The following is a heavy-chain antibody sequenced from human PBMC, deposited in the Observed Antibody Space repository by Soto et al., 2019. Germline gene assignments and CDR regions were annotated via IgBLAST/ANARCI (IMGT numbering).Heavy chain of an antibody. V-gene: IGHV3-53*01. CDR2: IESGSNT. J-gene: IGHJ6*02. CDR1: PFTVSSSY. D-gene: IGHD2-15*01. Sequence: GGSQRLSFNASPFTVSSSYMSSVRQPPAMGLVWVAVIESGSNTHYADSVKGRFTISKDNSKNMIYLQLHTLRAEDTAVYYCAKDLGPLRLLYCYFYGLDVWGQGRTGNVAS. CDR3: AKDLGPLRLLYCYFYGLDV.